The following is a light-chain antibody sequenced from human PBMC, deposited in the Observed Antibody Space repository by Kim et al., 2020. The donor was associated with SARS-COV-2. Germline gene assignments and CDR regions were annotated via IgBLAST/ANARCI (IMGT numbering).Light chain of an antibody. J-gene: IGKJ4*01. CDR1: QSVRSN. CDR2: GIS. Sequence: PGENAPRTCRASQSVRSNYLAWYQQKPGQAPRLLIYGISTRATGIPARFSGSGSGTDFTLTISSLQSEDSAVYYCQQHSDWPLTFGGGTKVDIK. CDR3: QQHSDWPLT. V-gene: IGKV3-15*01.